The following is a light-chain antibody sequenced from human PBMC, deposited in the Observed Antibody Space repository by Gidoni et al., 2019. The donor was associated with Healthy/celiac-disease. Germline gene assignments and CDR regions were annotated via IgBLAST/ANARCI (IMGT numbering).Light chain of an antibody. V-gene: IGLV1-51*01. CDR3: GTWDSSLSAGV. Sequence: QSVLPQPPSVSAAPAQKVTISCSGSSSNIGNNSVSWYQQLPGTAPKLLIYDNNKRPSGIPDRFSGSKSGTSATLGITGLQTGDEADYYCGTWDSSLSAGVFGGGTKLTVL. CDR2: DNN. CDR1: SSNIGNNS. J-gene: IGLJ3*02.